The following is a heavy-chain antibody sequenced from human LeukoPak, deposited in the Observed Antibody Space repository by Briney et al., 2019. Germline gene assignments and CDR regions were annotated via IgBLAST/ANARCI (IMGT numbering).Heavy chain of an antibody. Sequence: AGGSLRLSCAASGFTFSDYYMSWIRQAPGKGLEWVSYISSSSIYTNYADSVKGRFTISRDNAKNSLYLQMNSLRAEDTAVYHCARVASSGYHLDYWGQGTLVTVSS. V-gene: IGHV3-11*05. D-gene: IGHD3-22*01. CDR1: GFTFSDYY. CDR3: ARVASSGYHLDY. J-gene: IGHJ4*02. CDR2: ISSSSIYT.